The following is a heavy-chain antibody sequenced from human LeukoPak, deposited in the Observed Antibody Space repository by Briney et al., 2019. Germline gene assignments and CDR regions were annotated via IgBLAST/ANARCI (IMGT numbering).Heavy chain of an antibody. D-gene: IGHD6-25*01. CDR3: TTDPPIAAAPD. CDR2: IRTETDGGTT. CDR1: GFALSDAW. V-gene: IGHV3-15*01. J-gene: IGHJ4*02. Sequence: GGSPRLSCAASGFALSDAWMTWVRQAPGKGLEWVGRIRTETDGGTTDYAAPVKGRFTISRDDSTNTLHLQMNSLKVEDTAVYYCTTDPPIAAAPDWGQGTLVTVSS.